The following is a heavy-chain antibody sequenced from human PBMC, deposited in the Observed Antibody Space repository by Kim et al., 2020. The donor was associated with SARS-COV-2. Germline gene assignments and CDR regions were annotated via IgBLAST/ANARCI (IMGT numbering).Heavy chain of an antibody. V-gene: IGHV1-8*01. CDR2: MNPNSGNT. CDR3: ASPPSAGTGGYFDY. D-gene: IGHD6-19*01. CDR1: GYTFTSYD. J-gene: IGHJ4*02. Sequence: ASVKVSCKASGYTFTSYDINWVRQATGQGLEWMGWMNPNSGNTGYAQKLQGRVTMTRNTSISTAYMELSSLRSEDTAVYYCASPPSAGTGGYFDYWGQGTLVTVSS.